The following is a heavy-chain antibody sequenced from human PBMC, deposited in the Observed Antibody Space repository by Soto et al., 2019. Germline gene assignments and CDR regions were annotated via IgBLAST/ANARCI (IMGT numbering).Heavy chain of an antibody. CDR1: GFTFSSYS. Sequence: VGSLRLSCAAYGFTFSSYSMNWVRQAPGKGLEWVSSISSSSSYIYYADSVKGRFTISRDNAKNPLYLQMNSLRAEDTAVYYCAREVTYYYGSGSYYPQDYYYMDVWGKGITVTVSS. CDR3: AREVTYYYGSGSYYPQDYYYMDV. V-gene: IGHV3-21*01. J-gene: IGHJ6*03. CDR2: ISSSSSYI. D-gene: IGHD3-10*01.